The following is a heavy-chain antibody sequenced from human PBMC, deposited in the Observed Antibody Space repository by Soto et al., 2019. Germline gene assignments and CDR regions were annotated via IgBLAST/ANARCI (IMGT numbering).Heavy chain of an antibody. V-gene: IGHV3-48*01. CDR1: GFRFSDYS. J-gene: IGHJ4*02. Sequence: VGSLRLSCAASGFRFSDYSMNWVRQAPGRGLEWVSYISSSSFTIHYADSVEGRFAISRDNAKNSLYLQMNGLRVEDTAVYYCARDHNDFWSGHLDYWGQGALVTVSS. CDR2: ISSSSFTI. CDR3: ARDHNDFWSGHLDY. D-gene: IGHD3-3*01.